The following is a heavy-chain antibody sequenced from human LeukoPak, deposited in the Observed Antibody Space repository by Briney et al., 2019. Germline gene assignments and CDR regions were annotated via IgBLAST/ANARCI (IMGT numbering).Heavy chain of an antibody. D-gene: IGHD1-20*01. V-gene: IGHV5-51*01. J-gene: IGHJ4*02. Sequence: GESLKISCKGSGYSFTSYWIGWVRKMPGKGLEWMGVIYPGDSDTRYSPSFQGQVTFSADRSISTAYLQWSSLKASDTAMYYCARQGPYNFYFDYWGQGTLVTVSS. CDR3: ARQGPYNFYFDY. CDR2: IYPGDSDT. CDR1: GYSFTSYW.